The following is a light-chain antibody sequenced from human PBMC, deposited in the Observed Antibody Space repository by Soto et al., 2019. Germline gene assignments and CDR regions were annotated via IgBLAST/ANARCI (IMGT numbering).Light chain of an antibody. J-gene: IGLJ1*01. CDR1: SSDVGGYFH. CDR2: DVS. Sequence: QSALTQPASVSGSPGQSITISCTGTSSDVGGYFHVSWYQQHPGKAPKLMIYDVSHRPASLSNRFFGSKSGNTASLTISGLQAEEEADYYCSSYTSRRGYVFGTGTQLTVL. CDR3: SSYTSRRGYV. V-gene: IGLV2-14*03.